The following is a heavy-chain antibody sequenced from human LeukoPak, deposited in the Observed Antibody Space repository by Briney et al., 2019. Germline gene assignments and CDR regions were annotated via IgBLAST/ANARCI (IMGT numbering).Heavy chain of an antibody. CDR3: ARDPYSGSYGDSYYYYMDV. D-gene: IGHD1-26*01. Sequence: GGSLRLSCAASGFTFSSFGIHWVRQAPGKGLEWVAVISYDGTNKYYADSVKGRFTISRDNSKNTLHLQMNSLRVEDTAVYYCARDPYSGSYGDSYYYYMDVWGKGTTVTISS. V-gene: IGHV3-30*03. CDR1: GFTFSSFG. J-gene: IGHJ6*03. CDR2: ISYDGTNK.